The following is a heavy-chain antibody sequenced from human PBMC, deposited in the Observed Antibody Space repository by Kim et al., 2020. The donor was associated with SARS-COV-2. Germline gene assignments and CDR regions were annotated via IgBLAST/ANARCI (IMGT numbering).Heavy chain of an antibody. D-gene: IGHD3-16*01. V-gene: IGHV3-48*02. CDR2: ISPTSSAI. CDR3: ADIGGGHYYDGMDA. Sequence: GGSLRLSCTASGFTFSSYRMNWVRQAPGKGLEWVSYISPTSSAIYYADSVKGRFTISRDNAKNSLYLQMNSLRDGDTAVYYCADIGGGHYYDGMDAWGQGTTVTLS. CDR1: GFTFSSYR. J-gene: IGHJ6*02.